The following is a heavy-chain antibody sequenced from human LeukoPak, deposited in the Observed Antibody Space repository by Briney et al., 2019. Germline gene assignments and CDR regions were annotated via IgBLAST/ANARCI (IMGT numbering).Heavy chain of an antibody. Sequence: GGSLRLSCAASGFTFSSYSMNWVRQAPGKGLEWVSSISSSSSYIYYADSVKGRFTISRDNAKNSLYLQMNSLRAEDTAVYYRARDRSGYSYGYHFDYWGQGTLVTVSS. CDR2: ISSSSSYI. V-gene: IGHV3-21*01. CDR1: GFTFSSYS. D-gene: IGHD5-18*01. J-gene: IGHJ4*02. CDR3: ARDRSGYSYGYHFDY.